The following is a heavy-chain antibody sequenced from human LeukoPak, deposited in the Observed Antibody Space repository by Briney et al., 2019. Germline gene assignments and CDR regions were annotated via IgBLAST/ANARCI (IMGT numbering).Heavy chain of an antibody. V-gene: IGHV3-30-3*01. D-gene: IGHD3-3*01. CDR3: ARDARDDFWSGYLYYFDY. J-gene: IGHJ4*02. CDR1: GFTFSSYA. CDR2: ISYDGSNK. Sequence: GGSLRLSCAASGFTFSSYAMHWVRQAPGKGLEWVAVISYDGSNKYYADSVKGRFTISRDNSKNTLYLQMNGLRAEDTAVYYCARDARDDFWSGYLYYFDYWGQGTLVTVSS.